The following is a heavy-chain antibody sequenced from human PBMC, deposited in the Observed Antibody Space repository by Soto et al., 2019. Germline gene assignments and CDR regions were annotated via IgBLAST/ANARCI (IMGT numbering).Heavy chain of an antibody. Sequence: QVQLVQSGAEVKKPGASVKVSCKASGYTFTSYAMHWVHRAPGQRLEWMGWINAGNGNTKYSQKFQGRVTITRDTSASTAYMELSSLRSEDTAVYYCARAKYWGSGPYIHYWGQGTLVTVSS. CDR1: GYTFTSYA. CDR3: ARAKYWGSGPYIHY. J-gene: IGHJ4*02. D-gene: IGHD3-10*01. CDR2: INAGNGNT. V-gene: IGHV1-3*01.